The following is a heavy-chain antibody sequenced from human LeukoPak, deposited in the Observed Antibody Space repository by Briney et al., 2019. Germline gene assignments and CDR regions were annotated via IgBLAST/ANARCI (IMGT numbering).Heavy chain of an antibody. CDR2: IIPILGID. CDR3: ARAPAAGAGTLWSRLLDY. V-gene: IGHV1-69*04. Sequence: SVPVTFKATGGTFISYAIRWLRPAPGQGLEWMGSIIPILGIDNYVQKFQGGVTITPDKSTSAAYMEPSNLRSEDTAVSYFARAPAAGAGTLWSRLLDYWGQGTLVTVSS. CDR1: GGTFISYA. J-gene: IGHJ4*02. D-gene: IGHD2-21*01.